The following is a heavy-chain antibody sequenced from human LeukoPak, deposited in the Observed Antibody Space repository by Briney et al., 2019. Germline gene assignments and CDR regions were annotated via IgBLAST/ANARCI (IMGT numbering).Heavy chain of an antibody. D-gene: IGHD5-18*01. CDR3: AKDGGRDSYGSH. Sequence: GGPLRLSCAASGFTFSSYAMSWVRQAPGKGLEWVSAISGSGGSTYYADSVKGRFTISRDNSKNTLYLQRNSLRAEDTAVYYCAKDGGRDSYGSHWGQGTLVTVSS. CDR2: ISGSGGST. CDR1: GFTFSSYA. J-gene: IGHJ4*02. V-gene: IGHV3-23*01.